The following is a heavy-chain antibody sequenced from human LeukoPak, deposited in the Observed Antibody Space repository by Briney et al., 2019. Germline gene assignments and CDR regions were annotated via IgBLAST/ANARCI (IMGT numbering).Heavy chain of an antibody. CDR3: ARVLGVAGPYYFDY. J-gene: IGHJ4*02. D-gene: IGHD6-19*01. Sequence: KPSETPSLTRTVSGGSVNSGSYYWSWIRQPPGKGLEWIGYVYYSGSTNYNPALKSRVTISVDTSKNQFSLRLNSVTTADTAVYLCARVLGVAGPYYFDYWGQGSLVTVSS. CDR1: GGSVNSGSYY. V-gene: IGHV4-61*01. CDR2: VYYSGST.